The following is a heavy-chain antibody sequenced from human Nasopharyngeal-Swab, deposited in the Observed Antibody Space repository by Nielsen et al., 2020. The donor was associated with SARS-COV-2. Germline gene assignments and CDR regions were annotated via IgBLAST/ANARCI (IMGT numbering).Heavy chain of an antibody. D-gene: IGHD5-12*01. CDR3: AKRRDSGSSGRYFDY. CDR2: IPGSGDNK. Sequence: GESLKISCAASGFTFSSCIMTWVRQAPGKGLEWVSAIPGSGDNKYCADSVKGRFTISRDNSKNTLYLQMDSLRAEDTAIYYCAKRRDSGSSGRYFDYWGQGTLVTVSS. V-gene: IGHV3-23*01. CDR1: GFTFSSCI. J-gene: IGHJ4*02.